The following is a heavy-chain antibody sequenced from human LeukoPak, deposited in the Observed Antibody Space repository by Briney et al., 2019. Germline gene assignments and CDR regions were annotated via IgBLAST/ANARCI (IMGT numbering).Heavy chain of an antibody. CDR3: ARERSSSGGHNWFDP. J-gene: IGHJ5*02. V-gene: IGHV4-39*07. CDR1: GGSISSSSHY. Sequence: SETLSLTCTVSGGSISSSSHYWGWIRQPPGKGLEWIGSVYYTGVTSTNPFFRSRMSISVDTSKNQFSLNLTSVTAADAAVYYCARERSSSGGHNWFDPWGQGTLVTVSS. CDR2: VYYTGVT. D-gene: IGHD4-23*01.